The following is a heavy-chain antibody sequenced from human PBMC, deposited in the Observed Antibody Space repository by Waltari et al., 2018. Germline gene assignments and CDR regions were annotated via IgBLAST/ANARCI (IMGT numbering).Heavy chain of an antibody. J-gene: IGHJ4*02. CDR2: IYPDDADT. CDR3: ARIWRNAFRFVDLDY. V-gene: IGHV5-51*01. CDR1: GATFSSHC. Sequence: EVQLVQSGGEVKKAGASPHISCRGSGATFSSHCLGWVRQVPGKGLEWMGIIYPDDADTRYSPSFQGQVTISVDKSIDTAYLQWSSLKTSDSAIYYCARIWRNAFRFVDLDYWGQGTLVVVS. D-gene: IGHD2-21*01.